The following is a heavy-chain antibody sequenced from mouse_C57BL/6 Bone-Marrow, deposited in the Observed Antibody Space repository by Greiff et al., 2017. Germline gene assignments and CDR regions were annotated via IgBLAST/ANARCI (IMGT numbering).Heavy chain of an antibody. J-gene: IGHJ3*01. CDR3: TTSGFFFAY. CDR2: FDPENGDT. D-gene: IGHD3-1*01. V-gene: IGHV14-4*01. CDR1: GFNIKDDY. Sequence: EVMLVEYGAELVRPGASVKLSCTASGFNIKDDYMHWVKQRPEQGLEWIGWFDPENGDTEYASKFQGKATITADTSSNTAYLQLSSLTSEDTAVYYCTTSGFFFAYWGQGTLVTVSA.